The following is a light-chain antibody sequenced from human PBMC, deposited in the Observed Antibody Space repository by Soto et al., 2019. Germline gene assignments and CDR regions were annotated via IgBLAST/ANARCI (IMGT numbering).Light chain of an antibody. J-gene: IGKJ4*01. CDR3: QQYGRSPLT. CDR2: GAS. Sequence: EVVLTQSPGTLSLSPGEGATLSCRASQSLSGSYLAWYQQRPGQAPRLLIYGASSRATGIPDRFSGSESGTDFTLTISRLEPEDFAVYYCQQYGRSPLTFGGGTKVAIK. V-gene: IGKV3-20*01. CDR1: QSLSGSY.